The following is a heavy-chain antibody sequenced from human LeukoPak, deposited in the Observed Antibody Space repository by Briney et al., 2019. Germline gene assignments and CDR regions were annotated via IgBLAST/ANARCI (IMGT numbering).Heavy chain of an antibody. CDR1: GFTFSDYS. J-gene: IGHJ1*01. D-gene: IGHD1-1*01. V-gene: IGHV3-21*01. Sequence: GGSLRLSCAASGFTFSDYSMNWVRQAPGKGLEWVSSISRSSRHVYYAGSVKGRFTISTDNAKNSLYLQMNSLRAEDMAVYFCVRDLMGSGSTTAYLHHWGQGTLVTVSS. CDR2: ISRSSRHV. CDR3: VRDLMGSGSTTAYLHH.